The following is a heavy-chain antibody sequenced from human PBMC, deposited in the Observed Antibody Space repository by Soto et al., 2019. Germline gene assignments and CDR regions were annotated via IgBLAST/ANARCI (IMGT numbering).Heavy chain of an antibody. D-gene: IGHD6-13*01. V-gene: IGHV3-15*01. J-gene: IGHJ4*02. CDR2: IKSISDGGTT. Sequence: WGSLRVSWAALGFTVSSAWMNWVRHVPGKGLEWVALIKSISDGGTTDHSAPVKGRFTISRDDSQNTLLLQMNSLETEDTAVYYCAKDPKAGPPYYFDPWGQGTLVTVSS. CDR1: GFTVSSAW. CDR3: AKDPKAGPPYYFDP.